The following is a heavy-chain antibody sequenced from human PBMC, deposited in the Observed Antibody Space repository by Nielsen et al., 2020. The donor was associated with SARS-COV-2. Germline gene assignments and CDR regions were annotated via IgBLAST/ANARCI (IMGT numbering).Heavy chain of an antibody. CDR1: PFTFCTYW. D-gene: IGHD3-16*01. Sequence: GESLKISCAASPFTFCTYWMHWVRQAPGKGLVWVPRINSDGSSTSCADSVKGRFTISRDNAKNTLYLQMNSLRAEDTAVYYCVRGLQVPNGLAHRWSQGTLVTVSS. CDR3: VRGLQVPNGLAHR. J-gene: IGHJ4*02. CDR2: INSDGSST. V-gene: IGHV3-74*01.